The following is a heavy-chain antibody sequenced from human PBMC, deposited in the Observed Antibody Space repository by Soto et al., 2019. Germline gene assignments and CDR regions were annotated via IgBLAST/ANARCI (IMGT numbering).Heavy chain of an antibody. CDR1: GFTFSTYA. V-gene: IGHV3-30*04. CDR2: ISYDGNNN. J-gene: IGHJ6*02. D-gene: IGHD2-15*01. Sequence: QVQLVESGGGVVQPGRSLRLSCAASGFTFSTYAMHWVRQAPGKGLEGLAVISYDGNNNYYADSVKGRFTISRYNSKNTLFLQMNSLRAEDTAVYYCARDQKAGYCSGGSCYYYYGMDVWGQGTTVTVSS. CDR3: ARDQKAGYCSGGSCYYYYGMDV.